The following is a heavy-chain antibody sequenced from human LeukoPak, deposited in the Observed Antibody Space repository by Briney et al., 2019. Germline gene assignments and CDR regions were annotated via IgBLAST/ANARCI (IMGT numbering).Heavy chain of an antibody. CDR2: ISGSDDST. Sequence: GGSLRLSCAASGFTFSNYAMNWARQAPGKGLEWVSAISGSDDSTYYADSVKGRFTISRDNSKNTLYLQMNSLRAEDTAVYYCARGVVPAAMRYWYFDLWGRGTLVTVSS. D-gene: IGHD2-2*01. CDR3: ARGVVPAAMRYWYFDL. CDR1: GFTFSNYA. V-gene: IGHV3-23*01. J-gene: IGHJ2*01.